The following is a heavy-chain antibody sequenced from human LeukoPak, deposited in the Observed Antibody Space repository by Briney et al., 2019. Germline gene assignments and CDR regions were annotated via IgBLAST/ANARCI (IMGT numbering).Heavy chain of an antibody. CDR1: GFTLSSYA. V-gene: IGHV3-30-3*01. CDR2: ISYDGSNK. D-gene: IGHD6-19*01. J-gene: IGHJ4*02. Sequence: GGSLRLSCAASGFTLSSYAMHWVRQAPGKGLEWVAVISYDGSNKYYADSVKGRFTISRDNSKNTLYLQMNSLRAEDTAVYYCARGDNLAVAGSLDYWGQGTLVTVSS. CDR3: ARGDNLAVAGSLDY.